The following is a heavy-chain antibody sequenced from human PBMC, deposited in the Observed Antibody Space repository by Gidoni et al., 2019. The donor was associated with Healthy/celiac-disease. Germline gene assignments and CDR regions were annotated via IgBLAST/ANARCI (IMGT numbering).Heavy chain of an antibody. Sequence: EVQLVESGGGLVQPWRSLRLSCTASGFTFGDYAMSWVRKAPGKGLGWVGFIRSKAYGGTTEYSASVKGRFTISRDDSKSIAYLQMNSLKTEDTAVYYCTKTTVTTFFFDYWGQGTLVTVSS. CDR1: GFTFGDYA. V-gene: IGHV3-49*04. CDR2: IRSKAYGGTT. D-gene: IGHD4-17*01. J-gene: IGHJ4*02. CDR3: TKTTVTTFFFDY.